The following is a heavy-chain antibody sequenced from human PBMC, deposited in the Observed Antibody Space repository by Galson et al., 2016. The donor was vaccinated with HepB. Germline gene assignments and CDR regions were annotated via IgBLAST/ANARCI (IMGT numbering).Heavy chain of an antibody. J-gene: IGHJ3*02. CDR2: ISAYNGNT. D-gene: IGHD3-22*01. V-gene: IGHV1-18*04. Sequence: SVKVSCKASGYTFTKYGINWVRQAPGQGLEWMGWISAYNGNTNYAEKLQGRVTMTTDTSTSTAYMELRSLRSDDTAVYYCARDRIVVVIDNAFDIWGQGTMVTVSS. CDR1: GYTFTKYG. CDR3: ARDRIVVVIDNAFDI.